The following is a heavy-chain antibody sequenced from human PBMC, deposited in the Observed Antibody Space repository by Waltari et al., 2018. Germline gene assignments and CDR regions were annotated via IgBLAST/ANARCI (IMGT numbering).Heavy chain of an antibody. V-gene: IGHV4-39*01. CDR3: ARHRGYGSGSYGGMDV. Sequence: QLQLHESGPGLVKPSETLSLTCTVSGGFISSSSYYWGWIRQPPGKGLEWIGSIYYSGSTYYNPSLKSRVTISVDTSKNQFSLQLSSVTAADTALYYCARHRGYGSGSYGGMDVWGQGTTVTVSS. CDR1: GGFISSSSYY. D-gene: IGHD3-10*01. J-gene: IGHJ6*02. CDR2: IYYSGST.